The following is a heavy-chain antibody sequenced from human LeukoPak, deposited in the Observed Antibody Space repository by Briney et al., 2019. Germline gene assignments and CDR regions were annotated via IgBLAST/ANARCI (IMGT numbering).Heavy chain of an antibody. Sequence: PSETLSLTCTVSAGSISSSSYYWGWIRQPPGKGLEWIASIYFSGSTNYNPSLKSRVTISVDKSKNQFSLKLSSVTAADTAVYYCARKMGPYYDSSGYYGNHAFDIWGQGTMVTVSS. CDR2: IYFSGST. CDR3: ARKMGPYYDSSGYYGNHAFDI. D-gene: IGHD3-22*01. V-gene: IGHV4-39*07. CDR1: AGSISSSSYY. J-gene: IGHJ3*02.